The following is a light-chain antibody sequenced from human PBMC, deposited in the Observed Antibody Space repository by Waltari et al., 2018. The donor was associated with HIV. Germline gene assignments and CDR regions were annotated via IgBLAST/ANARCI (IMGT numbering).Light chain of an antibody. Sequence: DIAITQSPDSLVVSLAERVTINCKSSPSVLYSSNNKNYLAWYQQKPGQHPKLLISWASTRESGVPDRFSGSGSGTDFTLTISSLQAEDVAVYYCQQYYDTPWTFGQGTKVEIK. V-gene: IGKV4-1*01. CDR1: PSVLYSSNNKNY. J-gene: IGKJ1*01. CDR2: WAS. CDR3: QQYYDTPWT.